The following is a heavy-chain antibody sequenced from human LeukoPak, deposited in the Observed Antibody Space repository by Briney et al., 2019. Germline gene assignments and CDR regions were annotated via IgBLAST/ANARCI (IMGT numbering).Heavy chain of an antibody. CDR3: ASLTGGDDAFDI. J-gene: IGHJ3*02. CDR2: IFYTGST. D-gene: IGHD4-23*01. Sequence: PSETLSLTCTVSGGSISSYYWSWIRQPPGKGLEWIGYIFYTGSTNYNPSLKSRVTISVLTSKNRFSLKLSSVTAADTAVYYCASLTGGDDAFDIWGQGTMVTVSS. V-gene: IGHV4-59*01. CDR1: GGSISSYY.